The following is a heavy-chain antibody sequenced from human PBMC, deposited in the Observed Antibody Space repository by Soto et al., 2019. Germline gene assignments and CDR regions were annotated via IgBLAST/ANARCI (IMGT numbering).Heavy chain of an antibody. Sequence: SETLSLTCTVSGASIRGYYWSWIRQSPGKGPEWIGYVYHSGTTNYNPSLESRVTISVDTSKNHFSLKLSSVTAADTAVYYCARGSMITFGGVIVNVFDIWGQGTMVTVSS. V-gene: IGHV4-4*08. CDR2: VYHSGTT. J-gene: IGHJ3*02. D-gene: IGHD3-16*02. CDR3: ARGSMITFGGVIVNVFDI. CDR1: GASIRGYY.